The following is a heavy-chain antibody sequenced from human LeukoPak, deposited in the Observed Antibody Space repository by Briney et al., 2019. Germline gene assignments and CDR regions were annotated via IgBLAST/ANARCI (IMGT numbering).Heavy chain of an antibody. V-gene: IGHV4-4*02. D-gene: IGHD5-12*01. CDR1: GGSISSSNW. CDR2: IYHSGST. CDR3: ARGRSGYDFEGPFDY. J-gene: IGHJ4*02. Sequence: QPSGTLSLTCAVSGGSISSSNWWSWVRQPPGKGLEWIGEIYHSGSTSYNPSLKSRVTISVDKSENQFSLKLSSVTAADTAVYYCARGRSGYDFEGPFDYWGQGTLVTVSS.